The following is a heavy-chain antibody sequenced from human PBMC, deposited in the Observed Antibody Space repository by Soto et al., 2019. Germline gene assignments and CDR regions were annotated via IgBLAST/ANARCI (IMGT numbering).Heavy chain of an antibody. J-gene: IGHJ5*02. V-gene: IGHV4-31*03. CDR1: GGSISSGGYY. CDR2: IYYSGST. Sequence: QVQLQESGPGLVKPSQTLSLTCTVSGGSISSGGYYWSWIRQHPGKGLEWIGYIYYSGSTYYNPSLKGRVTISVDTATNQFSLKLSSVTAADTAVYYCAREGAVTYPHQNWFDPWGQGTLVTVSS. D-gene: IGHD3-16*01. CDR3: AREGAVTYPHQNWFDP.